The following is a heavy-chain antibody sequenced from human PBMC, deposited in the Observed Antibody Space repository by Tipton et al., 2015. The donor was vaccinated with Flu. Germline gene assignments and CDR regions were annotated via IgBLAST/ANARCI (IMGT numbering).Heavy chain of an antibody. CDR1: GGSISYYY. CDR2: INQSGST. J-gene: IGHJ3*02. Sequence: TLSLTCTLSGGSISYYYWMWIRQSAAKGLEWIGEINQSGSTKYNPSLKSRVSMSVDTSENQFSLRLTSVTAADTAIYYCARRSIWNYGGLAAFDIWGQGTKVTVSS. V-gene: IGHV4-34*01. CDR3: ARRSIWNYGGLAAFDI. D-gene: IGHD1-7*01.